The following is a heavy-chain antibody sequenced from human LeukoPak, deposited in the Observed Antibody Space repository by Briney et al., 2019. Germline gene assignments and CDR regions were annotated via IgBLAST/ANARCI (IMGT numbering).Heavy chain of an antibody. CDR2: ISSSSSTI. CDR3: ARAAYSSTWYSRYFDL. Sequence: QPGGSLRLSCAASGFTFSSYSMNWVRQAPGKGLEWVSYISSSSSTIFYADSVKGRFTISRENAKNSLYLQMNSLRAGDTAVYYCARAAYSSTWYSRYFDLWGRGTLVTISS. CDR1: GFTFSSYS. V-gene: IGHV3-48*01. J-gene: IGHJ2*01. D-gene: IGHD6-13*01.